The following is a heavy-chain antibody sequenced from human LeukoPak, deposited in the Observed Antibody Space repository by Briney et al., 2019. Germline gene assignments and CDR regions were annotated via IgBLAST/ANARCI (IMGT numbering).Heavy chain of an antibody. D-gene: IGHD3-22*01. Sequence: GASVKVSCKASGGTFSSYAISWVRQAPGQGLEWMGGIIPIFGTANYAQKFQGRVTITADKSTSTAYMELSSLRSEDTAVYYCARDRDSSGHYWFDYWGQGTLVTVSS. V-gene: IGHV1-69*06. CDR3: ARDRDSSGHYWFDY. CDR2: IIPIFGTA. J-gene: IGHJ4*02. CDR1: GGTFSSYA.